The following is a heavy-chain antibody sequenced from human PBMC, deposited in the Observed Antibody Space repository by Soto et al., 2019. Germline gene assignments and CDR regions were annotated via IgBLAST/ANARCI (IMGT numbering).Heavy chain of an antibody. D-gene: IGHD1-26*01. Sequence: GGSLRLSCAASGCTFSNYAMSWVRQAPGKGLEWVSAISGSGGSTYYADSVKGRFTISRDNSKNTLYLQMNSLRAEDTAVYYCAKDKYRSVGPVDYWGQGTLVTVSS. J-gene: IGHJ4*02. CDR1: GCTFSNYA. V-gene: IGHV3-23*01. CDR3: AKDKYRSVGPVDY. CDR2: ISGSGGST.